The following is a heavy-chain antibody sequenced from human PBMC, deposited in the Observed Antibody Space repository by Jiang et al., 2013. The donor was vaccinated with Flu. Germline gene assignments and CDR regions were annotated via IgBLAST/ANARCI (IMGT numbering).Heavy chain of an antibody. D-gene: IGHD6-19*01. J-gene: IGHJ4*02. Sequence: GSVKGRFTISRDNAKNSLYLQMNSLRAEDTALYYCAKGTQLMYSSGWYYFDYWGQGTLVTVSS. CDR3: AKGTQLMYSSGWYYFDY. V-gene: IGHV3-9*01.